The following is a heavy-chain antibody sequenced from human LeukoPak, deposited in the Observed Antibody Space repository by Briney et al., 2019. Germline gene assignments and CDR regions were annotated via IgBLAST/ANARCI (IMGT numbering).Heavy chain of an antibody. CDR3: ARDGGRGSHYFDY. Sequence: SETLSLTCTVSGGSISSYYWSWIRQPPGKGLEWIGYIYYSGSTNYNPSLKSRVTISVDTSKNQFSLKLSSVTAADTAVYYCARDGGRGSHYFDYWGQGTLVTVSS. CDR2: IYYSGST. CDR1: GGSISSYY. D-gene: IGHD1-26*01. J-gene: IGHJ4*02. V-gene: IGHV4-59*01.